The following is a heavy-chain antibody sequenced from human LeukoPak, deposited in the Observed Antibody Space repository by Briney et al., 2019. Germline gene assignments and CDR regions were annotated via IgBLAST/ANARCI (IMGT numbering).Heavy chain of an antibody. CDR1: GGSISSSSYY. CDR2: IYYSGST. J-gene: IGHJ4*02. Sequence: PSETLSLTCTVSGGSISSSSYYWGWIRQPPGKGLEWIGSIYYSGSTYYNPSLKSRVTISVDTSKNQFSLKLSSVTAADTAVYYCARDKQHSYGRYFDHWGQGMLVTVSS. V-gene: IGHV4-39*02. CDR3: ARDKQHSYGRYFDH. D-gene: IGHD5-18*01.